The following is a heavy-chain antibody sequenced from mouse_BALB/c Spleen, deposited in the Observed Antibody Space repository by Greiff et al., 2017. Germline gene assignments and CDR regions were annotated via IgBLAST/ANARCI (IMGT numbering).Heavy chain of an antibody. D-gene: IGHD2-4*01. Sequence: EVKLVESGGGLVKPGGSLKLSCAASGFTFSSYAMSWVRQTPEKRLEWVASISSGGSTYYPDSVKGRFTISRDNARNILYLQMSSLRSEDTAMYYCARGYDYDGYFDVWGAGTTVTVSS. CDR1: GFTFSSYA. J-gene: IGHJ1*01. CDR2: ISSGGST. V-gene: IGHV5-6-5*01. CDR3: ARGYDYDGYFDV.